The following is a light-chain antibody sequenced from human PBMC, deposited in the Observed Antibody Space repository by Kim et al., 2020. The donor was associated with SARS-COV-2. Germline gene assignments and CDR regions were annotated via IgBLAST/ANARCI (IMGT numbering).Light chain of an antibody. Sequence: RATINCKSNQSVLYNSNNKNYLAWYQQKPGQPPKLLIFWASTRESGVPDRFSGSGSGTDFTLAISSLQAEDVAVYYCQQYFATPRTFGQGTKLEI. CDR3: QQYFATPRT. CDR1: QSVLYNSNNKNY. CDR2: WAS. J-gene: IGKJ2*01. V-gene: IGKV4-1*01.